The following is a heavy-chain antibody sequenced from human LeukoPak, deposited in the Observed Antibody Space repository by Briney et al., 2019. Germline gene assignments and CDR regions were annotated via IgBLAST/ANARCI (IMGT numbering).Heavy chain of an antibody. CDR3: ARVMMGATVTTFHYYCMDV. V-gene: IGHV3-21*01. J-gene: IGHJ6*03. CDR2: ITSSSSHI. Sequence: PGGSLRLSCAACGFTFSHYSIDWVRQAPGKGLERVASITSSSSHIYYADSVKGRFTISRDNAKNEVYLQMNSLRAEDTAIYYSARVMMGATVTTFHYYCMDVWGVGTTVTVSS. CDR1: GFTFSHYS. D-gene: IGHD4-11*01.